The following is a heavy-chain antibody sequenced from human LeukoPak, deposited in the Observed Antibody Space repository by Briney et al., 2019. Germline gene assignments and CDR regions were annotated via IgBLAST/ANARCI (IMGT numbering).Heavy chain of an antibody. CDR3: AKGGDH. J-gene: IGHJ4*02. Sequence: GGSLRLSCAASGFTFNTYWMNWVRQAPGKGLEWVANIKPDGSDKYYVDSVKGRFTVSRDNAKNSLYLQMNSLRAEDTAVYYCAKGGDHWGQGTLVTVSS. D-gene: IGHD3-16*01. V-gene: IGHV3-7*01. CDR1: GFTFNTYW. CDR2: IKPDGSDK.